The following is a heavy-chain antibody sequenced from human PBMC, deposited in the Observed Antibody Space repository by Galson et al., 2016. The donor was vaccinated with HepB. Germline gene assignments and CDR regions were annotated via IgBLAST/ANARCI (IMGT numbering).Heavy chain of an antibody. CDR3: ARRYGSESY. CDR1: GYTFSSFA. CDR2: INAGNGNT. V-gene: IGHV1-3*01. D-gene: IGHD3-10*01. J-gene: IGHJ4*02. Sequence: SCKASGYTFSSFAIHWVRQAPGQGLEWMGWINAGNGNTHYSQKFQGRFALTRDSSASTVYMELMSLRSEDTGVYYCARRYGSESYWGQGTLVTVSS.